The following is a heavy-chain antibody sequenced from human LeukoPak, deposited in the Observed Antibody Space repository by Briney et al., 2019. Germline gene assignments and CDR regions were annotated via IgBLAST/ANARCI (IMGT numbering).Heavy chain of an antibody. CDR1: EFTFSSYT. V-gene: IGHV3-21*04. D-gene: IGHD2-8*02. Sequence: PGGSLRLSCAASEFTFSSYTMNWVRQAPGKGLEWVSSISSSSSYIYYADSVKGRFTISKNNAKNSLYLQMNSLRAEDTAIYYCATYRQVLLPFESWGQGTLVTVSS. CDR3: ATYRQVLLPFES. J-gene: IGHJ4*02. CDR2: ISSSSSYI.